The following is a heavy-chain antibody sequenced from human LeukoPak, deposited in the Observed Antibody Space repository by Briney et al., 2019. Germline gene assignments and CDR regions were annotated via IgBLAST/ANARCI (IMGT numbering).Heavy chain of an antibody. V-gene: IGHV4-30-4*01. D-gene: IGHD4-17*01. J-gene: IGHJ4*02. CDR3: ASGATVTLFIDY. CDR1: GGSISSGDYY. CDR2: IYYSGST. Sequence: MTSETLSLTCTVSGGSISSGDYYWSWIRQPPGKGLEWIGYIYYSGSTYYNPSLKSRVTISVDTSKNQFSLKLSSVTAADTAVYYCASGATVTLFIDYWGQGTLVTVSS.